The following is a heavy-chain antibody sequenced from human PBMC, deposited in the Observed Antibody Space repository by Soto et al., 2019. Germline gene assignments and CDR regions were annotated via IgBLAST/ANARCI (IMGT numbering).Heavy chain of an antibody. Sequence: SETLSLTCAVSCYSISNGYYWGWIRQPPGKGLEWIGNIYHSGTTYYNPSLKSRVTISVDTSKNQFSLKLSSVTAADTAVYYCAREKYSSSLGDYWGQGTLVTVSS. V-gene: IGHV4-38-2*02. CDR3: AREKYSSSLGDY. J-gene: IGHJ4*02. CDR2: IYHSGTT. CDR1: CYSISNGYY. D-gene: IGHD6-6*01.